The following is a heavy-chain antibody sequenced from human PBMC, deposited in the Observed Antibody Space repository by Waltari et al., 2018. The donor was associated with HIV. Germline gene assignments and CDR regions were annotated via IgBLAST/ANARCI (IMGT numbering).Heavy chain of an antibody. J-gene: IGHJ5*02. V-gene: IGHV3-48*04. CDR2: ITSSSSTI. Sequence: EVQLVASGGGLLQPGGSLRLSCAASGFSFSTSNMNWVRQAPGQGLEWLSYITSSSSTIYYADSVKGRFTISRDNAKNSLYLQMNSLRAEDTAVYYCARVMAVGGLGHWFDPWGQGTLVTVSS. CDR1: GFSFSTSN. D-gene: IGHD6-19*01. CDR3: ARVMAVGGLGHWFDP.